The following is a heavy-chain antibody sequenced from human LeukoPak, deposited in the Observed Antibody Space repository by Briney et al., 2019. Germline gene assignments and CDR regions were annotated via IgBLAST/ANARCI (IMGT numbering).Heavy chain of an antibody. D-gene: IGHD3-3*01. Sequence: PSETLSLTCTVSGGSSGSQYWSWIRQPPGKGLEWIGYIYYSGTTNYNPSLKSRVTISVDTSKNQFSLKLTSLTAADTAVYYCARDADYWRFEFWGQGTLVTVSS. CDR3: ARDADYWRFEF. V-gene: IGHV4-59*11. CDR1: GGSSGSQY. J-gene: IGHJ4*02. CDR2: IYYSGTT.